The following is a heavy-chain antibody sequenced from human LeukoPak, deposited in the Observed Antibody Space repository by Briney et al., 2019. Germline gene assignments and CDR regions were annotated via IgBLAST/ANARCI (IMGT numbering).Heavy chain of an antibody. CDR2: IYYSGST. Sequence: PSETLSLTCTVSGGSISSYYWSWVRQPPGKGLEWIGYIYYSGSTYYNPSLKSRVTISVDTSKNQFSLKLSSVTAADTAVYYCARQISVAAAGTLIDYWGQGTLVTVSS. D-gene: IGHD6-13*01. V-gene: IGHV4-59*04. CDR3: ARQISVAAAGTLIDY. J-gene: IGHJ4*02. CDR1: GGSISSYY.